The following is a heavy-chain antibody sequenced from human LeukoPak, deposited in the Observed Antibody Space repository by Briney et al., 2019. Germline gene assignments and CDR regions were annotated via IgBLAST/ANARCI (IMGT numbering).Heavy chain of an antibody. V-gene: IGHV3-7*03. J-gene: IGHJ4*02. Sequence: PGGSLRLSCAASGFSFSGYWMSWVRQTPGKGLEWVANIKQDGSVKNSVDSMKGRFTISRGNSKNTLYVQMNSLRAEDTAVYYCAKGHYYGSGSLDYWGQGTLVTVSS. CDR3: AKGHYYGSGSLDY. D-gene: IGHD3-10*01. CDR2: IKQDGSVK. CDR1: GFSFSGYW.